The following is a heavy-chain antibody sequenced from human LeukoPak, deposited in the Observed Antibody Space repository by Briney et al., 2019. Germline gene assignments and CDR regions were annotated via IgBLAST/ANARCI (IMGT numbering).Heavy chain of an antibody. J-gene: IGHJ5*02. CDR2: IYYSGST. D-gene: IGHD1-26*01. CDR1: GGSISSYY. CDR3: ARDRMGVGARFDP. Sequence: SETLSLTCTVSGGSISSYYWSWIRQPPGKGLEWIGSIYYSGSTYYNPSLKSRVTISVDTSKNQFSLKLSSVTAADTAVYYCARDRMGVGARFDPWGQGTLVTVSS. V-gene: IGHV4-59*12.